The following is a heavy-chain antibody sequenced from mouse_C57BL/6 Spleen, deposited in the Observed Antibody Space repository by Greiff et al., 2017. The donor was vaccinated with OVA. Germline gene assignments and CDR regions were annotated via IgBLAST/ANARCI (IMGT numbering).Heavy chain of an antibody. Sequence: EVKLQESGGDLVKPGGSLKLSCAASGFTFSSYGMSWVRQTPDKRLEWVATISSGGSYTYYPDSVKGRFTISRDNAKNTLYLQMSSLKSEDTAMYYCARHYYEAMDDWGQGTSVTVSS. CDR2: ISSGGSYT. CDR3: ARHYYEAMDD. V-gene: IGHV5-6*01. J-gene: IGHJ4*01. D-gene: IGHD1-1*01. CDR1: GFTFSSYG.